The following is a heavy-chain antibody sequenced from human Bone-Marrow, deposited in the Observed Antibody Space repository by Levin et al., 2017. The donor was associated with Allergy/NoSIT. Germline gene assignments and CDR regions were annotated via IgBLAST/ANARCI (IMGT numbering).Heavy chain of an antibody. CDR2: ISTSGFSI. D-gene: IGHD5-18*01. Sequence: GESLKISCAASGFIFTDYYMAWIRQAPGKGLEWLSYISTSGFSIYYADSVKGRFVISRDNTHNLLYLQINGLTVDDAAVYYGARAPDTTKADYFDAWGQGTLVAVSS. V-gene: IGHV3-11*01. J-gene: IGHJ4*02. CDR3: ARAPDTTKADYFDA. CDR1: GFIFTDYY.